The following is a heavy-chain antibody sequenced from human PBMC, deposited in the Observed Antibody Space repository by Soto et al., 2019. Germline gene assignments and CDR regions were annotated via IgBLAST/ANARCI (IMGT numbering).Heavy chain of an antibody. J-gene: IGHJ3*01. Sequence: EVQLVESGGGLVQPGGSLTLSCAASGFNFNNYWMSWVRQAPGKGLEWVANIKDDGNKDYFLDSVKGRFTISRDNAKNSLYLELNRLKGEDTAVYYCARDPNYHIFLSYYDAFDLWGQGTVVTVSS. D-gene: IGHD3-10*01. CDR1: GFNFNNYW. CDR3: ARDPNYHIFLSYYDAFDL. CDR2: IKDDGNKD. V-gene: IGHV3-7*01.